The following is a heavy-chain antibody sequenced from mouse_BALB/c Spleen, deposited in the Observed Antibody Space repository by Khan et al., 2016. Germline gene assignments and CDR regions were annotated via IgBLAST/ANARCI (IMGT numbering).Heavy chain of an antibody. CDR2: ILPGSRST. CDR3: ARGWYSLDY. Sequence: VKLLESGAELMKPGASVKISCKATGYTFSNYWIEWIKQRPGHGLEWIGEILPGSRSTNYNERFKGKATFTADTSSNTVYMQLSSLTSEDSAVYYCARGWYSLDYWGQGTSVTVSS. CDR1: GYTFSNYW. V-gene: IGHV1-9*01. D-gene: IGHD1-1*02. J-gene: IGHJ4*01.